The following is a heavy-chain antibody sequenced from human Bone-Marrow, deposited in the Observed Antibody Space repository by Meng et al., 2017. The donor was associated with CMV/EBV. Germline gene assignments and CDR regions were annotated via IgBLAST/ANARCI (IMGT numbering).Heavy chain of an antibody. D-gene: IGHD2-15*01. CDR1: GFTFSSYW. V-gene: IGHV3-7*01. CDR2: IKQDGSEK. J-gene: IGHJ6*02. CDR3: AGCYETGLGYYYYGMDV. Sequence: GESLKISCAASGFTFSSYWMSWVRQAPGKGLEWVANIKQDGSEKYYVDSVKGRFTISRDNSKNTLYLQMNSLRAEDTAVYYCAGCYETGLGYYYYGMDVWGQGTTVTVSS.